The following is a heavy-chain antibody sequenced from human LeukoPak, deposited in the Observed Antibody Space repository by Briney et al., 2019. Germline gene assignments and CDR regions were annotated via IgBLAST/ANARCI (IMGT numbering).Heavy chain of an antibody. V-gene: IGHV3-33*01. CDR2: IWSDGSNK. CDR3: ARWSGGYYGSGPVDY. J-gene: IGHJ4*02. CDR1: GFTFSTYG. Sequence: GGSLRLSCAASGFTFSTYGMHWVRQAPGKGLEWVAFIWSDGSNKYYADSVKGRYTISRDNSKNTLFLQMNSLRAEDTVLYYCARWSGGYYGSGPVDYWGQGTLVTVSS. D-gene: IGHD3-10*01.